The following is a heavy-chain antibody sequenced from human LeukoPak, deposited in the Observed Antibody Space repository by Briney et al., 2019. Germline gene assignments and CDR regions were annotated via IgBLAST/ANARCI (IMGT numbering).Heavy chain of an antibody. D-gene: IGHD4-23*01. CDR2: ISSSSSYI. Sequence: GGPLRLSCAASGFTFSSYSMNWVRQAPGKGLEWVSSISSSSSYIYYADSVKGRFTISRDNAKNSLYLHMNSLRAEDTAVYYCARDYGGSSPFDYWGQGTLVTVSS. J-gene: IGHJ4*02. CDR1: GFTFSSYS. V-gene: IGHV3-21*01. CDR3: ARDYGGSSPFDY.